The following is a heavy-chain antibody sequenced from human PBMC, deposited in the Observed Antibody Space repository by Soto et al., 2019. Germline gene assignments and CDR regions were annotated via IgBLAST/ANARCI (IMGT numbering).Heavy chain of an antibody. CDR1: GFTFSSYG. V-gene: IGHV3-30*18. D-gene: IGHD2-21*02. CDR2: ISYDGSNK. CDR3: AKDLSRVVTAHDYSDC. Sequence: VPLVESGGGVVQPGRSLRLSCAASGFTFSSYGMHWVRQAPGKGLEWVAVISYDGSNKYYADSVKGRFTITRDNSKDALYLQMTSLRAEDTAVYYCAKDLSRVVTAHDYSDCWGQRTLVTVSS. J-gene: IGHJ4*02.